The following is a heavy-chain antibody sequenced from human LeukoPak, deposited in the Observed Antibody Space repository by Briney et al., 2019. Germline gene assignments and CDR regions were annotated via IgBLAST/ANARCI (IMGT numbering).Heavy chain of an antibody. CDR3: ARDKGVGFYY. CDR1: GLTFRSYW. CDR2: IKEDGSEK. Sequence: PGGSLRLSCAASGLTFRSYWMTWVRQAPGKGLEWVANIKEDGSEKYYVDSVKGRFTISRDNAKNSLYLQMNSLRAEDTAVYYCARDKGVGFYYWGQGTLVTVSS. D-gene: IGHD1-26*01. J-gene: IGHJ4*02. V-gene: IGHV3-7*01.